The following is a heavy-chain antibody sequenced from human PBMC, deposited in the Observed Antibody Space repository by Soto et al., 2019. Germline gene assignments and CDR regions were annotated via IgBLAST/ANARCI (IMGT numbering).Heavy chain of an antibody. Sequence: ASVKVSCKSSGYTFTSYCISWGRRAPGQGLEWMGWISAYNGNTNYAQKLQGRVTMTTDTSTSTAYMELRSLRSDDTAVYYCARGGGVVVPAANRWFDPWGQGTLVTV. CDR2: ISAYNGNT. CDR1: GYTFTSYC. CDR3: ARGGGVVVPAANRWFDP. D-gene: IGHD2-2*01. V-gene: IGHV1-18*01. J-gene: IGHJ5*02.